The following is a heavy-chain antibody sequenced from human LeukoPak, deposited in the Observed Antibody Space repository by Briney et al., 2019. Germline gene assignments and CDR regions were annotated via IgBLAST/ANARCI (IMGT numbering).Heavy chain of an antibody. CDR1: GYTFTGYY. J-gene: IGHJ4*02. CDR2: INPNSGGT. V-gene: IGHV1-2*02. D-gene: IGHD3-22*01. Sequence: GASVKVSCKASGYTFTGYYMHWVRQAPGQGLEWMGWINPNSGGTNYAQKFQGRVTMTRDTSISTAYMELSRLRSDDTAVYYCARGRDYYDSSGYYPYRGQGTLVTVSS. CDR3: ARGRDYYDSSGYYPY.